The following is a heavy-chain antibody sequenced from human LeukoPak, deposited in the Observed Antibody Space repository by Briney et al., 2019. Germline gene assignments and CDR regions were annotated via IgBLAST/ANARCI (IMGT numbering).Heavy chain of an antibody. J-gene: IGHJ4*02. CDR2: IRYDGSNK. CDR1: GFTFSSYG. V-gene: IGHV3-30*02. Sequence: PGGSLRLSCAASGFTFSSYGMHWVRQAPGKGLEWVAFIRYDGSNKYYADSVKGRFTISRDNSKNTLYLQMNSLRAEDTAVYYCAKDRQDIVVVPAAIDYWGQGTLVTVSS. D-gene: IGHD2-2*01. CDR3: AKDRQDIVVVPAAIDY.